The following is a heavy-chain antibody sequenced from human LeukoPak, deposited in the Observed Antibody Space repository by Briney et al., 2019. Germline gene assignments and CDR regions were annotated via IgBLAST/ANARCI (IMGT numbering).Heavy chain of an antibody. CDR1: GYTFTSYG. V-gene: IGHV1-18*01. D-gene: IGHD3-10*01. CDR2: ISAYNGNT. Sequence: ASVKVSCKASGYTFTSYGITWVRQAPGQGLEWMGWISAYNGNTNYAQKLQGRVTMTTDTSTSTAYMELRGLRSDDTAVHYCARAMVRGVIPQYWFDPWGQGTLVTVSS. CDR3: ARAMVRGVIPQYWFDP. J-gene: IGHJ5*02.